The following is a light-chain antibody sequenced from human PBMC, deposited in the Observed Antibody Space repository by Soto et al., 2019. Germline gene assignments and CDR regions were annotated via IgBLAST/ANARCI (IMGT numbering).Light chain of an antibody. CDR3: QQYFTTPLT. V-gene: IGKV3-15*01. J-gene: IGKJ4*01. CDR2: GAS. Sequence: EIVMTQSPATLSVSPGERATLSCRASQSVSSNLAWYQQKPGQAPRLLIYGASTRATGIPARFSGSGSGTESTLTISSLQSEDVAVYYCQQYFTTPLTFGGGTKVDIK. CDR1: QSVSSN.